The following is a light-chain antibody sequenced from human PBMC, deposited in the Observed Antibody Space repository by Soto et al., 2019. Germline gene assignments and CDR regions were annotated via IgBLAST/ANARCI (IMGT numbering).Light chain of an antibody. V-gene: IGKV3D-15*01. J-gene: IGKJ1*01. Sequence: EIVMTQSPATLSVSPGERATLSCRASQSVSSNLAWYRQKPGQAPRLLIYGASSRATGIPDRFSGSGSGTEFTLTISSLQPDDFATYYCQHYNSYSEAFGQGTKVDIK. CDR3: QHYNSYSEA. CDR2: GAS. CDR1: QSVSSN.